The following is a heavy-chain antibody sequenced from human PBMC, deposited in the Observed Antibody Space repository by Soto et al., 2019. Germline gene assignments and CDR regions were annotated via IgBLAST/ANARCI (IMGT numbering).Heavy chain of an antibody. J-gene: IGHJ4*02. V-gene: IGHV1-58*01. CDR3: AAARTSCGGDCYVD. CDR1: GFTFTSSA. CDR2: IVVGSGNT. D-gene: IGHD2-21*02. Sequence: QMQLVQSGPEVKKPGTSVKVSCKASGFTFTSSAVQWVRQARGQRLEWIGWIVVGSGNTNYAQKFQERVTITREMXRSTAYMEMSSLRYEDTAVYYCAAARTSCGGDCYVDWGQGTLVTVSS.